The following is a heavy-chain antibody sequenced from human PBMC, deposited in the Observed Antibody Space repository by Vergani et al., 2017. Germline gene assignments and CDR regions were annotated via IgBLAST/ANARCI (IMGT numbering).Heavy chain of an antibody. CDR3: ARARQPQQLVGAFDI. CDR1: GFTFSSYE. Sequence: EVQLVESGGGLVQPGGSLRLSCAASGFTFSSYEMNWVRQAPGKGLEWVSYISSSGSTIYYADSVKGRFTISRDNAKNSLYLQMNSLRAEDTAVYYCARARQPQQLVGAFDIWGQGTMVTVSS. CDR2: ISSSGSTI. V-gene: IGHV3-48*03. D-gene: IGHD6-13*01. J-gene: IGHJ3*02.